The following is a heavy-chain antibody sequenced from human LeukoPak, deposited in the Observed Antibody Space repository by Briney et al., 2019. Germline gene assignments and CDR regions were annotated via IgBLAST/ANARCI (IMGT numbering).Heavy chain of an antibody. D-gene: IGHD6-25*01. CDR2: INHSGST. J-gene: IGHJ6*03. V-gene: IGHV4-34*01. CDR1: GGSFSGYY. CDR3: ASIRRRRPYYYYYMDV. Sequence: SETLSLTCAVYGGSFSGYYWSWIRQPPGKGLEWIGEINHSGSTNYNPSLKSRVTISVDTSKNQFSLKLSSVTAADTAVYYCASIRRRRPYYYYYMDVWGKGTTVTVSS.